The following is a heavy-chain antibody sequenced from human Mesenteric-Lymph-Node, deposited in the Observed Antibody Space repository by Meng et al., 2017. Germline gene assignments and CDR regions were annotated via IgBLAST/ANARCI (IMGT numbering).Heavy chain of an antibody. CDR1: GGTFSSYA. V-gene: IGHV1-69*13. D-gene: IGHD3-16*01. CDR3: ARVRRDYYYYYYGMDV. J-gene: IGHJ6*02. CDR2: IIPIFGTA. Sequence: SVKVSCKASGGTFSSYAISWVRQAPGQGLEWMGGIIPIFGTANYAQKFQGRVTITADESTSTAYMELSSLRSEDTAVYYCARVRRDYYYYYYGMDVWGQGTTVTVSS.